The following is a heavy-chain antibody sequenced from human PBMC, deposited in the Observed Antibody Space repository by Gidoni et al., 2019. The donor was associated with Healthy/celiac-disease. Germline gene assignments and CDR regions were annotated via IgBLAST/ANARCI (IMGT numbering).Heavy chain of an antibody. CDR3: AKDQGKYSSGWYDY. D-gene: IGHD6-19*01. CDR1: GFTFSSYA. Sequence: EVQLLESGGGVVQPGGSLRLACAASGFTFSSYAMSWVRQAPGKGLEWVSAISGSGGSTYYADAVKGRFTISRDNSKNTLYLQMNSLRAEDTAVYYCAKDQGKYSSGWYDYWGQGTLVTVSS. V-gene: IGHV3-23*01. CDR2: ISGSGGST. J-gene: IGHJ4*02.